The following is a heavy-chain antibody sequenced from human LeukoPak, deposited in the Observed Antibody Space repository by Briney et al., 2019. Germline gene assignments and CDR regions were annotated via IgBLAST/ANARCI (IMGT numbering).Heavy chain of an antibody. CDR3: AIAQTWDGLFES. J-gene: IGHJ4*02. CDR2: IGINTNT. V-gene: IGHV3-53*01. Sequence: GGSLRLSCAASGIAVSGNYMSWVRQTPGKGLEWVSFIGINTNTFYADSVRGRFTISRDTSKNTLLLQMNSLRDEDSAIYYCAIAQTWDGLFESWGQGTLVTVSS. D-gene: IGHD1-26*01. CDR1: GIAVSGNY.